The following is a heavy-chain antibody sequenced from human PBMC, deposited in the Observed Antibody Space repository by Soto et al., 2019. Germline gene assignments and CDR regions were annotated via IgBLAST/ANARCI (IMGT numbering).Heavy chain of an antibody. CDR2: MDPDTAKT. J-gene: IGHJ6*03. CDR1: GYTFNSYD. CDR3: ARGPVHKEYCSGGSCAAYYYYYMDV. V-gene: IGHV1-8*01. D-gene: IGHD2-15*01. Sequence: ASVKVSCKASGYTFNSYDINWVRQATGQGLEWMGWMDPDTAKTVYAQNFQGRVTMTRDTSMSTAYMEVSSLRSEDTAVYYCARGPVHKEYCSGGSCAAYYYYYMDVWGKGTTVTVSS.